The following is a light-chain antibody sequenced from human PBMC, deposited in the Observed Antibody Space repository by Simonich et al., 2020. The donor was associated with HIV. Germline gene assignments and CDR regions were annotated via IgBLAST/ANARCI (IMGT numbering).Light chain of an antibody. CDR1: QDISNY. Sequence: IQLTQSPSSLSASVGDRVTITCQASQDISNYLNWYPQKPGKAPKLLIYAASSLQSGVPSRFSGSGSGTDFTLTISSLQPEDFATYYCLQDYKYPLTFGGGTKVEIK. CDR3: LQDYKYPLT. J-gene: IGKJ4*01. V-gene: IGKV1-6*01. CDR2: AAS.